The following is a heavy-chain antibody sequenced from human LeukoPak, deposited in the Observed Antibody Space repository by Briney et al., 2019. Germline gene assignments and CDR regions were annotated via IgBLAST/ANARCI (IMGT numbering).Heavy chain of an antibody. CDR1: GDSISSGTYS. V-gene: IGHV4-30-2*01. CDR2: IFHTGST. D-gene: IGHD3-10*01. CDR3: ARELWFANAPGAWLDP. J-gene: IGHJ5*02. Sequence: PSETLSLTCAVSGDSISSGTYSWSWIRQPPGKGLEWIGYIFHTGSTFYNPSLKSRVTISVDTSKNQFSLRLNSVTAADTAVYYCARELWFANAPGAWLDPWGQGTLVTVSS.